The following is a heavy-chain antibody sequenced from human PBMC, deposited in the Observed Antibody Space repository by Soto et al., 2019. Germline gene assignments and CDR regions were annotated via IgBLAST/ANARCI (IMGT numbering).Heavy chain of an antibody. J-gene: IGHJ4*02. CDR1: GGSVSSSTYY. CDR2: IHYSGST. Sequence: SETLSLTCTVAGGSVSSSTYYWGWIRQPPGKVLEWIGSIHYSGSTYYNPSLKSRVTISVDTSKTQFSLKLSSVTAADTAVYYCANNMWGSSGWFFDYWGQGTLVTVS. CDR3: ANNMWGSSGWFFDY. V-gene: IGHV4-39*01. D-gene: IGHD6-19*01.